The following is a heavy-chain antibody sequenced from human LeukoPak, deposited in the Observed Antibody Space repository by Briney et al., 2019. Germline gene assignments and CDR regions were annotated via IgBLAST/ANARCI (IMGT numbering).Heavy chain of an antibody. CDR1: GFTFSSYA. CDR2: ISGSGGST. J-gene: IGHJ6*03. V-gene: IGHV3-23*01. CDR3: AKRRGLELLYYYYMDV. D-gene: IGHD1-7*01. Sequence: GSLRLSCAASGFTFSSYAMSWVRQAPGKGLEWVSSISGSGGSTYFADSVKGRFTISRDNSKNTLYLQMNSLRAEDTAVYYCAKRRGLELLYYYYMDVWGKGTTVTVSS.